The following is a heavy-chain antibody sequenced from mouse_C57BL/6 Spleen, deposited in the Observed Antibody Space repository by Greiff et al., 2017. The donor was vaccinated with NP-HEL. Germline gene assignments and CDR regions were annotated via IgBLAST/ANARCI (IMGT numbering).Heavy chain of an antibody. J-gene: IGHJ1*03. CDR3: AREDYYGSSYAGYFDV. CDR1: GYTFTDYN. V-gene: IGHV1-22*01. CDR2: INPNNGGT. Sequence: VQLKQSGPELVKPGASVKMSCKASGYTFTDYNMHWVKQSHGKSLEWIGYINPNNGGTSYNQKFKGKATLTVNKSSSTAYMELRSLTSEDSAVYYCAREDYYGSSYAGYFDVWGTGTTVTVSS. D-gene: IGHD1-1*01.